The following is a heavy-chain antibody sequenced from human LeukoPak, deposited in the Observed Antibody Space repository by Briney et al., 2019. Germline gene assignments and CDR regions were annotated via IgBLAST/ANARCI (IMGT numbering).Heavy chain of an antibody. J-gene: IGHJ4*02. CDR2: ISYSGST. V-gene: IGHV4-61*01. CDR1: GGSVSSGSDY. CDR3: ARGQAALWFGEL. Sequence: PSETLSLTCTVSGGSVSSGSDYWSWIRQPPGKGLEWIGHISYSGSTNYNPSLKSRVTISLDTSKHQLSLKLSSVTTADTAVYYCARGQAALWFGELWGQGTLVTVSS. D-gene: IGHD3-10*01.